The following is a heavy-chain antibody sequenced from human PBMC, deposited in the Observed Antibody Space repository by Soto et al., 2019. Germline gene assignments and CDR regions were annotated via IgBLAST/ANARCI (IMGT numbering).Heavy chain of an antibody. J-gene: IGHJ4*02. CDR2: ITTGGFNT. CDR1: GFTFSNDD. CDR3: AKNIGGFSGYANFDY. V-gene: IGHV3-23*01. D-gene: IGHD5-12*01. Sequence: EVQLLESGGDLVQPGGSLRLSCVASGFTFSNDDLSWVRQASGKGLEWVSAITTGGFNTYYADSMKGRFTISRDNSKNTLYLQMNSLRAEDTAVYYCAKNIGGFSGYANFDYWGQGTLVTVSS.